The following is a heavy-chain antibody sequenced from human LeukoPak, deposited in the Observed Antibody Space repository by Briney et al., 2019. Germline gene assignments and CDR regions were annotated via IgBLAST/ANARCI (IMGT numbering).Heavy chain of an antibody. D-gene: IGHD1-26*01. Sequence: ASVKVSCKVSGYTLTELSMHWVRQAPGKGLEWMGGFDPEDGETIYAQKFQGRVTMTEDTSTDTAYMELSSLRSEDTAVYYCATGPNSGSQGAFDIWGQGTMVTVSS. J-gene: IGHJ3*02. V-gene: IGHV1-24*01. CDR3: ATGPNSGSQGAFDI. CDR1: GYTLTELS. CDR2: FDPEDGET.